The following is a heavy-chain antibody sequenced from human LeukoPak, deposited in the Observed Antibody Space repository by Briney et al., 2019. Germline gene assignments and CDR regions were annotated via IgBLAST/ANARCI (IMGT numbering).Heavy chain of an antibody. CDR3: ARPELPGWSVLFDF. CDR2: INQDGSEK. D-gene: IGHD2-15*01. J-gene: IGHJ4*02. V-gene: IGHV3-7*01. CDR1: GFTFRNYW. Sequence: SGGSLRLSCAASGFTFRNYWMSWVRQAPGKGMEGVANINQDGSEKYYADSVKGRFTISRDNAENSLSLQMNSLRAEDTAVYYCARPELPGWSVLFDFWGQGTLVTVSS.